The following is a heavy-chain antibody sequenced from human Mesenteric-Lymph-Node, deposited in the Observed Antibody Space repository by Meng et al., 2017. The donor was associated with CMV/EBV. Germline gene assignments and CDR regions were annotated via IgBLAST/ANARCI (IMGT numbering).Heavy chain of an antibody. D-gene: IGHD1-26*01. J-gene: IGHJ4*02. CDR2: FDPEDGET. Sequence: SCKVSGYTLTELSMHWVRQAPGKGLEWMGGFDPEDGETIYAQKFQGRVTMTEDTSISTAFMDLSRLRSDDTAVYYCAREYSGNEFDYWGQGTLVTVSS. CDR1: GYTLTELS. CDR3: AREYSGNEFDY. V-gene: IGHV1-24*01.